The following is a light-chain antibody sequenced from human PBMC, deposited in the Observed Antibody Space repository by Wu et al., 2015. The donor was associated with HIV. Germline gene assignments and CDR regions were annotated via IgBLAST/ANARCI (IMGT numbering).Light chain of an antibody. CDR1: QNVDNTYSTY. V-gene: IGKV3-15*01. CDR3: QQYNNWPPHT. Sequence: EIVLTQSPGTLSLSPGERATLSCRASQNVDNTYSTYLAWYQQKPGQAPRLLIYGASTRASGIPARFSGSGSGTEFILTISSLQSEDFAVYYCQQYNNWPPHTFGPGTKVDIK. J-gene: IGKJ3*01. CDR2: GAS.